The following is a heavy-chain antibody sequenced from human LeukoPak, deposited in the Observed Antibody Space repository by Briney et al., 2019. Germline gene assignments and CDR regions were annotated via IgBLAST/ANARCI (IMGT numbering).Heavy chain of an antibody. Sequence: GGSLRLSCAASGFTFSSYAMSWVRQAPGKGLEWVSAISGSGGSTYYADSVKGRFTISRDNSKNTLYLQMNSLRAEDTAVYYCAKDEYYDFWSGYYAYYYYYMDVWGKGTTVTVSS. V-gene: IGHV3-23*01. D-gene: IGHD3-3*01. CDR1: GFTFSSYA. J-gene: IGHJ6*03. CDR2: ISGSGGST. CDR3: AKDEYYDFWSGYYAYYYYYMDV.